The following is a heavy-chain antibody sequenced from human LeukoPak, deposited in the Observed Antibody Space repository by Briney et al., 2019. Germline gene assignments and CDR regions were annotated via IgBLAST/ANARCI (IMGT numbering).Heavy chain of an antibody. CDR2: ISYDGSNN. CDR1: GFTFRSYA. CDR3: TRDETRYSSSWYFDY. D-gene: IGHD6-13*01. Sequence: GGSLTLSCPASGFTFRSYAMQWVRQAAGKGLEWVAVISYDGSNNYYAASVKGRCTISRDNSRTPLYLQMNSLRAEDTTVYYCTRDETRYSSSWYFDYWGQGTLVTVSS. J-gene: IGHJ4*02. V-gene: IGHV3-30*01.